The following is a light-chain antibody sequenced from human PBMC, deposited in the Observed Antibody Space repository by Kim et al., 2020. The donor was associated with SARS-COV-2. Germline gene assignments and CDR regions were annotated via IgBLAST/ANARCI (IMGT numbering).Light chain of an antibody. CDR1: SLRTYY. V-gene: IGLV3-19*01. Sequence: SSELTQDPAVSVALGQTVSFTCQGDSLRTYYAGWYQQKPGQAPVLVIYGKNNRPSGIPDRFSGSSSGDTASLTITGAQAEDEADYYCTSRDSSGNLYVFG. CDR3: TSRDSSGNLYV. CDR2: GKN. J-gene: IGLJ1*01.